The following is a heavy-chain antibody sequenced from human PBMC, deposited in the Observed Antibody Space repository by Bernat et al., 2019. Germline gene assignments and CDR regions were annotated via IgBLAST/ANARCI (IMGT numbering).Heavy chain of an antibody. Sequence: QVQLQQSGPGLVKPSQTLSLTCAILGDSVSNTGVAWNWIRQSPSRGLEWLGKTYYRSEWSSKYALSVKSRITITPDTSKNQFSLQLNSVTPEDTAIYYCVRDHLWAFDNWGQGTMVTVSS. CDR1: GDSVSNTGVA. CDR2: TYYRSEWSS. CDR3: VRDHLWAFDN. D-gene: IGHD2-21*01. V-gene: IGHV6-1*01. J-gene: IGHJ3*02.